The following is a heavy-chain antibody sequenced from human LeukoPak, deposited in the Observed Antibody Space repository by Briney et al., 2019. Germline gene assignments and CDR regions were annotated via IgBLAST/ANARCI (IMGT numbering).Heavy chain of an antibody. J-gene: IGHJ4*02. CDR2: IYYSGST. CDR3: AREGDSSGYYFSY. D-gene: IGHD3-22*01. Sequence: PSETLSLTXTVSGGSISSYYWSWIRQPPGKGLEWIGYIYYSGSTNYNPSLKSRVTISVDTSKNQFSLKLSSVTAADTAVYYCAREGDSSGYYFSYWGQGTLVTVSS. V-gene: IGHV4-59*01. CDR1: GGSISSYY.